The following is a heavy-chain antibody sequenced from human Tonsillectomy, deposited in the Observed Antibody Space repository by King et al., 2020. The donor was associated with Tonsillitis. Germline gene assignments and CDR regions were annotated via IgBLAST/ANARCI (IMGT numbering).Heavy chain of an antibody. CDR2: IKQDGSEK. D-gene: IGHD6-19*01. Sequence: VQLVESGGGLVQPGGSLRLSCAASGFTFSTYWMGWVRQAPGKGLEWVANIKQDGSEKYYVDSVKGRFTISRDNTKNSLYLQMNSLRAEDTALYYCARVGGSGWNRGKNWFGPWGQGTLVTVSS. CDR1: GFTFSTYW. J-gene: IGHJ5*02. CDR3: ARVGGSGWNRGKNWFGP. V-gene: IGHV3-7*03.